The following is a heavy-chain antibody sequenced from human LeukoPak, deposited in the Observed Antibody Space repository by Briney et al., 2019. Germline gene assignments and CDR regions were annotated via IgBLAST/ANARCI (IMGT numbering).Heavy chain of an antibody. D-gene: IGHD1-26*01. J-gene: IGHJ5*02. V-gene: IGHV1-46*01. CDR1: GYTFIHHW. CDR2: INPTGTTT. CDR3: ARDNSVGGIAWWFDP. Sequence: ASVKVSCKASGYTFIHHWMHWVRQAPGQGLEWVGLINPTGTTTLYAQKFQGRITLTRGMSATTDYMELSSLTSEDTAVYYCARDNSVGGIAWWFDPWGQGTLVTVSS.